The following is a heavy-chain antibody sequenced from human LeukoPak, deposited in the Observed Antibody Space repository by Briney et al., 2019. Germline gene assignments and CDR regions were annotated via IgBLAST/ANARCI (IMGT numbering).Heavy chain of an antibody. J-gene: IGHJ4*02. CDR1: DGSISSSSYY. D-gene: IGHD3-16*01. CDR2: IYYSGST. V-gene: IGHV4-39*01. Sequence: PSETLSLTCTVSDGSISSSSYYWGWIRQPPGKGLEWIGSIYYSGSTYYNPSLKSRVTISVDTSKNQFSLKLSSVTAADTALYYRTRHPGIYNYVWYPYYFDCWGQGTLVTVSS. CDR3: TRHPGIYNYVWYPYYFDC.